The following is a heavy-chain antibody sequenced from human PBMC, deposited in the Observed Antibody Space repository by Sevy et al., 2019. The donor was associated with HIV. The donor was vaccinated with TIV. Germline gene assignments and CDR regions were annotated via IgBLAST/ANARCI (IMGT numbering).Heavy chain of an antibody. CDR2: IIPIFGTA. Sequence: ASVKVSCKASGGTVSSYAISWVRQAPGQGLEWMGGIIPIFGTANYAQKFQGRVTITADESTSTAYMELSSLRSEDTAVYYCARAGSIAAAGRFDYWGQGTLVTVSS. CDR1: GGTVSSYA. D-gene: IGHD6-13*01. V-gene: IGHV1-69*13. CDR3: ARAGSIAAAGRFDY. J-gene: IGHJ4*02.